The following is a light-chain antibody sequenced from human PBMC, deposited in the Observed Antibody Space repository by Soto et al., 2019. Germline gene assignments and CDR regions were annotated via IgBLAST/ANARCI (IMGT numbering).Light chain of an antibody. V-gene: IGLV2-11*01. CDR1: SSDDGGYNF. Sequence: QSALTQPRSVSGSPGQSVAISCTGTSSDDGGYNFVSWYQQHPGKAPKLIIYDVSKRPSGVPDRFSGSKSGNTASLTLSGLQAEDEDAYYCCSYAGSYTLWVFGGGTKLTVL. CDR2: DVS. J-gene: IGLJ3*02. CDR3: CSYAGSYTLWV.